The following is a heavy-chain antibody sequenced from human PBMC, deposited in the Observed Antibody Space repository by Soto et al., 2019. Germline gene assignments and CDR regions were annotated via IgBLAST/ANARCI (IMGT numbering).Heavy chain of an antibody. V-gene: IGHV5-10-1*01. J-gene: IGHJ6*02. CDR2: IDPSDSYT. CDR1: GYSFTSYW. CDR3: GRQGDSINNTANTDMDA. D-gene: IGHD3-22*01. Sequence: GESLKISCKGSGYSFTSYWISWVRQMPGKGLEWMGRIDPSDSYTNYSPSFQGHVTISADKSISTAYLQWSSLKASDTAMYYCGRQGDSINNTANTDMDAGAQETALPISS.